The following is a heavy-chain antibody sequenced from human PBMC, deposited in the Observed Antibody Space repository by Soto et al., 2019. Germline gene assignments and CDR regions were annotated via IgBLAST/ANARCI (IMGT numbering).Heavy chain of an antibody. V-gene: IGHV4-59*08. CDR1: GGSISSYY. CDR3: ARHPRSCSSTSCYVMYWFDP. D-gene: IGHD2-2*01. CDR2: IYYSGST. Sequence: SETLSLTCTVSGGSISSYYWSWIRQPPGKGLEWIGYIYYSGSTNYNPSLKSRVTISVDTSKNQFSLRLSSVTAADTAVYYCARHPRSCSSTSCYVMYWFDPWGQGTLVTVSS. J-gene: IGHJ5*02.